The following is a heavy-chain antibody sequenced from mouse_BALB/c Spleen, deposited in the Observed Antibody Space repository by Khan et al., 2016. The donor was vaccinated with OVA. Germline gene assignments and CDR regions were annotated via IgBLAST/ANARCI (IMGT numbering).Heavy chain of an antibody. D-gene: IGHD2-14*01. V-gene: IGHV1S136*01. CDR2: IYPFNDGT. Sequence: VQLQQSGPELVKPGASVTMSCTASGYTFTSSVIHWVRQKSGQGLDWIGYIYPFNDGTKYNEKFEGKATLTSDKSSSTAYMELSSLTSEDAAVYYCARNYRYDMYFDSWGQGTTLTVSS. CDR3: ARNYRYDMYFDS. J-gene: IGHJ2*01. CDR1: GYTFTSSV.